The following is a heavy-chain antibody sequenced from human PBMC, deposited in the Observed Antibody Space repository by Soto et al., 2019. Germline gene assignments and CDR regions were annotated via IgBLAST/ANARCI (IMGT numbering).Heavy chain of an antibody. CDR2: INWNSGSI. J-gene: IGHJ6*02. Sequence: PGGSLRLSCAASGFCFDDYAIHWVRQAPGKGLEWVSGINWNSGSIGYADSVKGRFTISRDNAKTSLYLQMNSLRVEDTALYYCAKDRGSGSYAANYYYYGMDVWGQGTTVTVSS. CDR1: GFCFDDYA. CDR3: AKDRGSGSYAANYYYYGMDV. D-gene: IGHD3-10*01. V-gene: IGHV3-9*01.